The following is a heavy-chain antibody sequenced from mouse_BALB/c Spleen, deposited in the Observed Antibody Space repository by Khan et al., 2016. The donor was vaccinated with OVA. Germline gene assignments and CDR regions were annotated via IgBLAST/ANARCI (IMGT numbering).Heavy chain of an antibody. J-gene: IGHJ3*01. V-gene: IGHV1-7*01. CDR3: ANHGSSSAWFTY. D-gene: IGHD1-1*01. Sequence: QVRLQQSGAELAKPGASVKMSCKASGYTFTSYWMHWVKQRPGQGLEWIGYINPSTGYTEYNQKFKDKATLTADKSSSTAYMQLSSLTSEESAVYDCANHGSSSAWFTYWGQGTLVTVSA. CDR1: GYTFTSYW. CDR2: INPSTGYT.